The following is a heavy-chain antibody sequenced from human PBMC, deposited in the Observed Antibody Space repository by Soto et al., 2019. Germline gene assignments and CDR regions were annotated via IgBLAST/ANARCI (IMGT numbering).Heavy chain of an antibody. D-gene: IGHD3-9*01. CDR1: GGSISSSSYY. CDR2: VYYTGST. CDR3: ARTVLGPDLLADSFVDYYYYMDV. Sequence: SETLSLTCTVSGGSISSSSYYWGWIRQPPGKGLEWIGYVYYTGSTSYNPSFKRRVTFSADSSKGQFSLKLNSVTAADTAVYYCARTVLGPDLLADSFVDYYYYMDVWGQGTTVTVSS. J-gene: IGHJ6*03. V-gene: IGHV4-39*01.